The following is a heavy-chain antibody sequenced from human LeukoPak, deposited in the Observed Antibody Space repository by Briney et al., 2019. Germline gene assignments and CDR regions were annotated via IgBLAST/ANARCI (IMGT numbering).Heavy chain of an antibody. J-gene: IGHJ4*02. CDR1: GFTFSDYY. V-gene: IGHV3-11*03. CDR2: ISSSSSYT. D-gene: IGHD5-18*01. CDR3: ARRLSGYSYAYADY. Sequence: GGSLRLSCAASGFTFSDYYMSWIRQAPGKGLEWLSYISSSSSYTDYADSVKGRFTISRDNAKNSLYLQMNSLRAEVTAVYYCARRLSGYSYAYADYWGQGTLVTVSS.